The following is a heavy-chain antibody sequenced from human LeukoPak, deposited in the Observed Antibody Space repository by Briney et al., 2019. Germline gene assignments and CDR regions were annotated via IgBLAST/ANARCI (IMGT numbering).Heavy chain of an antibody. CDR2: TYYRSKWYN. CDR1: GDSVSSNSAA. D-gene: IGHD2-2*01. Sequence: SQTLSLTCAISGDSVSSNSAAWNWIRQSPSRGLEWLGRTYYRSKWYNDYAVSVKSQISINPDTSKNQFSLQLNSVTPEDTAVYYCARDPQVYQLLWLFDYWGQGTLVTVSS. V-gene: IGHV6-1*01. CDR3: ARDPQVYQLLWLFDY. J-gene: IGHJ4*02.